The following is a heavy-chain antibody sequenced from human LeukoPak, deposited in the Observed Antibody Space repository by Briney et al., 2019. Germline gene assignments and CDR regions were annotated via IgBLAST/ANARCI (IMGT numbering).Heavy chain of an antibody. J-gene: IGHJ2*01. CDR3: ARDRPHWYFDL. Sequence: SETLSLTCTVSSGSISGYYWSWIRQPPGKGLEWIGYVYYSGNTNYNPSLRSRVTMSLDTSKMQFSLKLSSVTAADTAVYYCARDRPHWYFDLWGRGTLVTVSS. CDR2: VYYSGNT. D-gene: IGHD6-6*01. V-gene: IGHV4-59*12. CDR1: SGSISGYY.